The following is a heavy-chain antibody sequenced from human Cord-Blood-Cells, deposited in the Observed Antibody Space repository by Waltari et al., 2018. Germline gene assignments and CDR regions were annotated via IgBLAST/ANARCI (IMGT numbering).Heavy chain of an antibody. J-gene: IGHJ5*02. CDR3: ARVPELGNWFDP. Sequence: EVQLVESGGGLVKTGGCLSLSWAASGSTFRSYSINYVRQAPGKVLEWVSSISSSSSYIYYADSVKGRFTISRDNAKNSLYLQMNSLRAEDTAVYYCARVPELGNWFDPWGQGTLVTVSS. V-gene: IGHV3-21*01. D-gene: IGHD7-27*01. CDR1: GSTFRSYS. CDR2: ISSSSSYI.